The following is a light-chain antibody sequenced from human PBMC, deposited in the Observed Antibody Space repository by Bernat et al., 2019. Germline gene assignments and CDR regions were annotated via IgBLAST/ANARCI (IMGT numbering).Light chain of an antibody. CDR3: SVWDDRRNAWV. J-gene: IGLJ3*02. CDR1: SSNIGNNN. V-gene: IGLV1-44*01. Sequence: QSVVTQPPPASGTPGQRVTISCSGSSSNIGNNNVNWYRQLPGTAPKLLIYGNNQRPSGVPDRFSGSKSGTSASLAISGLQSEDEADYSCSVWDDRRNAWVRGGGTKLTVL. CDR2: GNN.